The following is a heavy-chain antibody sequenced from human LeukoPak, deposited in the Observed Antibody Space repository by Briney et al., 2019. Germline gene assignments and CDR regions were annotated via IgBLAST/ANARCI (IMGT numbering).Heavy chain of an antibody. CDR2: ISYDGSNK. CDR3: AKSVGGIAAGSPLGYFDY. Sequence: PGGSLRLSCAASGFTFSSYAMHWVRQAPGKGLEWVAVISYDGSNKYYADSVKGRFTISRDNSKNTLYLQMNSLRAEDTAVYYCAKSVGGIAAGSPLGYFDYWGQGTLVTVSS. J-gene: IGHJ4*02. D-gene: IGHD6-13*01. CDR1: GFTFSSYA. V-gene: IGHV3-30-3*02.